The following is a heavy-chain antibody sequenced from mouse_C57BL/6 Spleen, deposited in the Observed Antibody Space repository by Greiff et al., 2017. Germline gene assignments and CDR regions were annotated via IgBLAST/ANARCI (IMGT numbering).Heavy chain of an antibody. J-gene: IGHJ4*01. V-gene: IGHV3-6*01. CDR3: ARDRGLRFPLDY. D-gene: IGHD1-1*01. CDR1: GYSITSGYY. Sequence: VQLQQSGPGLVKPSQSLSLTCSVTGYSITSGYYWNWIRQFPGNKLEWMGYISYDGSNNYNPSLKNRISITRDTSKNQFFLKLNSVTTEDTATYYCARDRGLRFPLDYWGQGTSVTVSS. CDR2: ISYDGSN.